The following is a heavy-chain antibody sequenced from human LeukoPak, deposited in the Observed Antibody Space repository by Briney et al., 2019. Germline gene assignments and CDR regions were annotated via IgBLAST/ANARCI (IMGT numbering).Heavy chain of an antibody. V-gene: IGHV1-2*02. CDR1: GYTFTGYY. J-gene: IGHJ3*02. D-gene: IGHD3-22*01. CDR3: ARVFSGYYAFDI. CDR2: INPNSGGT. Sequence: ASVKVSCKASGYTFTGYYMHWVRQAPGQGLEWMGWINPNSGGTNYARKFQGRVTMTRDTSISTVYMELSRLRSDDTAVYYCARVFSGYYAFDIWGQGTMVTVSS.